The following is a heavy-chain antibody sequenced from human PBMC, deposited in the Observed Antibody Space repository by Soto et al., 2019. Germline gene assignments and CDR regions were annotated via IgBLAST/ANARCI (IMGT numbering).Heavy chain of an antibody. CDR3: GYTTGTTYYYGMDV. J-gene: IGHJ6*02. Sequence: GGSLRLSCAASGFTFSNAWMSWVRQAPGKGLEWVGRIKSKTDGGTTDYAAPVKGRFTISRDDSKNTLYLQMNSLKTEDTAVYYCGYTTGTTYYYGMDVWGQGTTVTVSS. D-gene: IGHD1-1*01. CDR1: GFTFSNAW. CDR2: IKSKTDGGTT. V-gene: IGHV3-15*01.